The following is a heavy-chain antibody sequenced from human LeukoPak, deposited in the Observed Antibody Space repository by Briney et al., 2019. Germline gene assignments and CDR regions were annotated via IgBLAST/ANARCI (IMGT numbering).Heavy chain of an antibody. J-gene: IGHJ6*02. V-gene: IGHV5-51*01. CDR2: IYPGDSDT. D-gene: IGHD6-13*01. CDR1: GYSFSSYW. Sequence: GESLKISCKCSGYSFSSYWIGWVREMPGKGLEGMGIIYPGDSDTRYSPYFQGQVTISADKSISTAYLQWSSLKASDTAMYYCARAQASSSWSSYYYYGMDVWGQGTTVTVSS. CDR3: ARAQASSSWSSYYYYGMDV.